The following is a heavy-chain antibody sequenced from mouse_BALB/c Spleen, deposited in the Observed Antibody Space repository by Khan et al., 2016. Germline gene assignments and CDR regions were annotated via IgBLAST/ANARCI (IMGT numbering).Heavy chain of an antibody. CDR2: ISYSGNT. V-gene: IGHV3-2*02. J-gene: IGHJ2*02. Sequence: EVQLQESGPGLVKPSQSLSLTCTVTGYSITSDYAWNWIRQFPENKLEWMGFISYSGNTKYNPSLKSRFSITRDKSKNQFFLQLNSGTTEDTATYYCARGYGGAFDYWGQGTSLTVSS. CDR3: ARGYGGAFDY. D-gene: IGHD1-1*02. CDR1: GYSITSDYA.